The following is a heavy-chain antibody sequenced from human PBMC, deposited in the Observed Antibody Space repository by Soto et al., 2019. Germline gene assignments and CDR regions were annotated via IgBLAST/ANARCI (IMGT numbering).Heavy chain of an antibody. CDR2: IYYSGST. Sequence: QVHLQESGPGLLKPSQTLSLTCTVSGASISSGGYYWTWIRQHPGKGLEWIGYIYYSGSTYSNPSLKGRVTRSVDPSKDPFSLKLGSVTAAGTAVYYCARAPLNWGQGTLVTVSS. CDR3: ARAPLN. V-gene: IGHV4-31*03. CDR1: GASISSGGYY. J-gene: IGHJ1*01.